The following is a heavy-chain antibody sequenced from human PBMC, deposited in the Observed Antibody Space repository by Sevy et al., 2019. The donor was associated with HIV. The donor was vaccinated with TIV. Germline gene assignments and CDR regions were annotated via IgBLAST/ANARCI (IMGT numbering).Heavy chain of an antibody. CDR2: LFFSGST. D-gene: IGHD3-10*01. V-gene: IGHV4-39*01. CDR1: GVSISSSIYD. CDR3: ARQGGLVDRAFDY. Sequence: SETLSLTCTVSGVSISSSIYDWGWIRQPPGKGLEWIASLFFSGSTYYNPSLKSRVTISVDTSKNQFSLKLNSVTAADTALYYCARQGGLVDRAFDYWGQGTLVTVSS. J-gene: IGHJ4*02.